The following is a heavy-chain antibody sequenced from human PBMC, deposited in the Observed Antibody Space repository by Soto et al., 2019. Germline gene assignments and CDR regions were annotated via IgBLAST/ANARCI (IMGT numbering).Heavy chain of an antibody. Sequence: QAQLQESGPGLVRPSGTLSLTCTVSRFSVTNNKYWNWVRQSPGKDLEWIGEIYHSGATYSNPSLSGLASISIDKSKNQISLNLTPVTAADTAVYYCARDSRYCIDGGCSIMRDAFDVWGQGTLVNVSS. D-gene: IGHD2-15*01. CDR2: IYHSGAT. CDR1: RFSVTNNKY. J-gene: IGHJ3*01. CDR3: ARDSRYCIDGGCSIMRDAFDV. V-gene: IGHV4-4*02.